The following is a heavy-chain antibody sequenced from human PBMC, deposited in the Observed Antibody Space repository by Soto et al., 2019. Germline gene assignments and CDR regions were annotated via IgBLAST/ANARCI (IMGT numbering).Heavy chain of an antibody. V-gene: IGHV3-15*01. CDR3: AKVPLRYCGGGSCYYFDY. J-gene: IGHJ4*02. CDR2: IKSKTDGGTT. Sequence: PGGSLRLSCAASGFTFSNAWMSWVRQAPGKGLEWVGRIKSKTDGGTTDYAAPVKGRFTISRDDSKNTLYLQMNSLRAEDTAVYYCAKVPLRYCGGGSCYYFDYWGQGTLVTVSS. D-gene: IGHD2-15*01. CDR1: GFTFSNAW.